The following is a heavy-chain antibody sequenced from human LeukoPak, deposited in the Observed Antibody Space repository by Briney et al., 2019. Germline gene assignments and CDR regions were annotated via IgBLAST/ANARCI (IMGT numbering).Heavy chain of an antibody. CDR2: IYYSGST. CDR3: ARRGENCSGGSCYGLDY. D-gene: IGHD2-15*01. Sequence: SETLSLTCTVSGGSISSSSYYWSWIRQPPGKGLEWIGYIYYSGSTNYNPSLKSRVTISVDTSKNQFSLKLSSVTAADTAVYYCARRGENCSGGSCYGLDYWGQGTLVTVSS. CDR1: GGSISSSSYY. J-gene: IGHJ4*02. V-gene: IGHV4-61*01.